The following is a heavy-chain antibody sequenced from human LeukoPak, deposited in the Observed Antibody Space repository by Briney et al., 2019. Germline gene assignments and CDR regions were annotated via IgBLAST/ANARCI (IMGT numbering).Heavy chain of an antibody. CDR2: INHGGST. Sequence: SETLFLTCAVYGGSFSGYYWSWIRLPPGKGLEWIGEINHGGSTNYNPSLKSRVTISVDTSKNQFSLKLSSVTAADTAVYYCARVGQPPIAAAGSWGQGTLVTVSS. CDR3: ARVGQPPIAAAGS. D-gene: IGHD6-13*01. CDR1: GGSFSGYY. J-gene: IGHJ5*02. V-gene: IGHV4-34*01.